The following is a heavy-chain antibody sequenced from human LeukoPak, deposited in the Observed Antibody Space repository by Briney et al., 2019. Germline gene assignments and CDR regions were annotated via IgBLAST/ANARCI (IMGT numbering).Heavy chain of an antibody. J-gene: IGHJ4*02. Sequence: VGSLRLSCAASGFTFSSYSMNWVRQAPGKGLEWVSSISSSSSYIYYADSVKGRFTISRDNAKNSLFLQMNYLRAEDTAIYYCARDLAGHYYGSGSSFDYWGQGTLVTVSS. D-gene: IGHD3-10*01. CDR3: ARDLAGHYYGSGSSFDY. V-gene: IGHV3-21*01. CDR1: GFTFSSYS. CDR2: ISSSSSYI.